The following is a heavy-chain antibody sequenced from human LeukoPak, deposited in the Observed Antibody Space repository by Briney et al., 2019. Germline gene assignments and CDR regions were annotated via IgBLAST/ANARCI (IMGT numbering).Heavy chain of an antibody. J-gene: IGHJ5*02. CDR1: GGSISSYY. Sequence: SETLSLTCTVSGGSISSYYWRWIRQPAGKGLEWIGRIYTSGSTNYNPSLKSRVTMSVDTSKNQFSLKLSSVTAADTAVYYCASQPYSGYGGNNWFDPWGQGTLVTVSS. CDR3: ASQPYSGYGGNNWFDP. CDR2: IYTSGST. D-gene: IGHD5-12*01. V-gene: IGHV4-4*07.